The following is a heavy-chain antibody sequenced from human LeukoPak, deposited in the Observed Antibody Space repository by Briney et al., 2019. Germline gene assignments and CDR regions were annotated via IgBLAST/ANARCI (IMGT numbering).Heavy chain of an antibody. CDR3: ASSLYYYDSSGYYLRGAFDI. CDR1: GYTFTGYY. Sequence: ASVKVCCKASGYTFTGYYMHWVRQAPGQGLEWMGWINPNSGGTNYAQKFQGRVTMTRDTSISTAYMELSRLRSDDTAVYYCASSLYYYDSSGYYLRGAFDIWGQGTMVTVSS. V-gene: IGHV1-2*02. J-gene: IGHJ3*02. D-gene: IGHD3-22*01. CDR2: INPNSGGT.